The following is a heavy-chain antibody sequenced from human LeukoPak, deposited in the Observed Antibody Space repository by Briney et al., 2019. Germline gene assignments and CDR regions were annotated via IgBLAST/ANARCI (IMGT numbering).Heavy chain of an antibody. CDR2: IYYSGST. V-gene: IGHV4-59*01. D-gene: IGHD3-10*01. J-gene: IGHJ4*02. Sequence: SETLSLTCTVSGGSISSYYWSWIRPPPGKGLEWIGYIYYSGSTNYNPSLKSRVTISVDTSKNQFSLKLSSVTAADTAVYYCARVKSDGEWFGELFPNYYFDYWGQGTLVTVSS. CDR1: GGSISSYY. CDR3: ARVKSDGEWFGELFPNYYFDY.